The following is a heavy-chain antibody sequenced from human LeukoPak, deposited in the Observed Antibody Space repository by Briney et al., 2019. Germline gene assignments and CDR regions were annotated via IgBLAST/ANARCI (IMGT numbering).Heavy chain of an antibody. D-gene: IGHD5-18*01. CDR2: IIPIFGTA. CDR3: ARDRGWAGYTYGFYY. J-gene: IGHJ4*02. Sequence: SVKVSCKASGGTFSSYAINWVRQAPGQGLEWMGGIIPIFGTANYAQKFQGRVTITADESTSTAYMELSGLRSEDTAVYYCARDRGWAGYTYGFYYWGQGTLVTVSS. V-gene: IGHV1-69*01. CDR1: GGTFSSYA.